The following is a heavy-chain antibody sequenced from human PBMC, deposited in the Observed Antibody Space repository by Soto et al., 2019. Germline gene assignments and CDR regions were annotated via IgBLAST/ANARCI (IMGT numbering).Heavy chain of an antibody. D-gene: IGHD1-20*01. CDR2: IYSSGST. V-gene: IGHV4-59*01. Sequence: SETLSLTCTVSGGSLATYYWTWIRQPPGKGLEWIGYIYSSGSTNYNPSLKSRVTMAVDMSKNQFSLKLTSVTAADTAVYYCARARYNWNYWGQGALVTVSS. CDR3: ARARYNWNY. CDR1: GGSLATYY. J-gene: IGHJ4*02.